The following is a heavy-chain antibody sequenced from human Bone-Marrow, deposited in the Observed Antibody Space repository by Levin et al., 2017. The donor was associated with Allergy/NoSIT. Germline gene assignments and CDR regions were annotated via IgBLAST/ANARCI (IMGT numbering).Heavy chain of an antibody. CDR3: ATEGKFMEWFFLDY. CDR1: GFTFSNAY. V-gene: IGHV3-15*01. CDR2: IKNKPDGGTT. Sequence: GGSLRLSCTASGFTFSNAYMTWVRQAPGKGLEWIGHIKNKPDGGTTDYAAPVKGRFTISRDDSRNTLYLQMNSLRTEDTAVYYCATEGKFMEWFFLDYWGQGALVTVSS. D-gene: IGHD3-3*01. J-gene: IGHJ4*02.